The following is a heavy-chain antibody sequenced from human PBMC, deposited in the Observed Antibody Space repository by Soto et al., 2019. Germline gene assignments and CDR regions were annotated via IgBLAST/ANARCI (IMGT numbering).Heavy chain of an antibody. J-gene: IGHJ4*02. CDR1: GASISDNNW. CDR3: ARHIGVPGTRGFDY. CDR2: IYHSGTA. D-gene: IGHD3-3*01. Sequence: QVQLQESGPGLVKPSGTLSLTCAVSGASISDNNWWSWVRQPPGKGLEWIGDIYHSGTANYSPSLNSRVIISLDKSKNQISLQLSSVTAADSAVYYCARHIGVPGTRGFDYWGQGTLVTVSS. V-gene: IGHV4-4*02.